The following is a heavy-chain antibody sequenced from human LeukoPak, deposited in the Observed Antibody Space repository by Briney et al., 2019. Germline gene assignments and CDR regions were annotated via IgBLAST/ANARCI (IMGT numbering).Heavy chain of an antibody. J-gene: IGHJ6*03. V-gene: IGHV4-4*07. CDR3: ARDYYYDSSGYPPYYYYYMDV. Sequence: ASETLSLTCTASGVSISSYYWSWLRQPAGKGLEWIGRIYTSGSTNYNPSLKSRVTMSVDTSKNQFSLKLSSVTAADTAVYYCARDYYYDSSGYPPYYYYYMDVWGKGTTVTVSS. CDR1: GVSISSYY. D-gene: IGHD3-22*01. CDR2: IYTSGST.